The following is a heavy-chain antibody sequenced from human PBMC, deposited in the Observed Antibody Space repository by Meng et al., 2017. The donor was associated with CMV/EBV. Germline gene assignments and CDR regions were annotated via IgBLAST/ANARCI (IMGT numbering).Heavy chain of an antibody. CDR2: IYKSGGT. J-gene: IGHJ4*02. CDR1: GGSVISNKYY. V-gene: IGHV4-61*01. Sequence: CTGSGGSVISNKYYWTWIRQPPGKGLEWIGYIYKSGGTNYNPSLKSRVTISADTSKNQFSLKLSSVTAADTAVYYCARDNLGGSYDYWGQGTLVTVSS. CDR3: ARDNLGGSYDY. D-gene: IGHD1-26*01.